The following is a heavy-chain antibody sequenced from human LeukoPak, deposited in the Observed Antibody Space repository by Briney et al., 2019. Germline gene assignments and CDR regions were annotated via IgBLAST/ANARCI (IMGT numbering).Heavy chain of an antibody. D-gene: IGHD3-22*01. CDR3: ARFLGYDSSGYPDY. Sequence: SGGSLRLSCAASGFTFSSSAMSWVRQAPGKGLEWVSAISNNGGYTYYADSVQGRFTISRDNSKSTLCLQMNSLRAEDTAVYYCARFLGYDSSGYPDYWGQGTLVTVSS. CDR2: ISNNGGYT. CDR1: GFTFSSSA. J-gene: IGHJ4*02. V-gene: IGHV3-23*01.